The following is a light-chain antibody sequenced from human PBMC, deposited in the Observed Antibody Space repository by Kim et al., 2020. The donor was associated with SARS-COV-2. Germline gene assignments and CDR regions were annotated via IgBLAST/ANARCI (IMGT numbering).Light chain of an antibody. J-gene: IGLJ3*02. CDR3: SSYAGSNNLGV. CDR2: EGS. CDR1: SNGLGGYYY. Sequence: QAVTIPFTGTSNGLGGYYYVSVYPQNPGNAPQLMVYEGSKRPSGVPYRFPCPKAGNTASLAVSGLQAEDEADYYCSSYAGSNNLGVFGGGTQLTVL. V-gene: IGLV2-8*01.